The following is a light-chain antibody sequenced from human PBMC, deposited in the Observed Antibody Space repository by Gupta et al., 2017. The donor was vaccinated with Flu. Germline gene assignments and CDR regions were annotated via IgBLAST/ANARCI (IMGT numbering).Light chain of an antibody. CDR3: HQRSSWPPT. J-gene: IGKJ4*01. Sequence: EIVLTQSPATLSLSPGERAPLSCRASQSVNNQLAWYQQKPGQAPRLLMNDASNRATGIPARFSGSGSGTDFTLTISSLEPEDFAVYYCHQRSSWPPTFGGGTKVEIK. CDR2: DAS. V-gene: IGKV3-11*01. CDR1: QSVNNQ.